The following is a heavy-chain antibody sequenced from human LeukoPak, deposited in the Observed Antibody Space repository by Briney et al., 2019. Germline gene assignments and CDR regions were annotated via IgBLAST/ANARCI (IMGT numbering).Heavy chain of an antibody. CDR3: ARRISGSYLDY. D-gene: IGHD3-10*01. CDR2: ITSRSTT. CDR1: GFTFDDYG. V-gene: IGHV3-48*02. J-gene: IGHJ4*02. Sequence: GGSLRLSCAASGFTFDDYGMNWVRQAPGKGLEWISYITSRSTTYYADSVRGRFTISRDNAKNSLYLEMNGLRDDDTAVYYCARRISGSYLDYWGKGTLVTVSS.